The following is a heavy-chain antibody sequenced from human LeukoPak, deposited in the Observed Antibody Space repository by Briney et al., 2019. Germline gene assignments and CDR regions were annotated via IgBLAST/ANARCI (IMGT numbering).Heavy chain of an antibody. CDR2: IYYSGST. CDR3: ARVLPNYYDSSGYYSDAFDI. J-gene: IGHJ3*02. V-gene: IGHV4-61*05. Sequence: SETLSLTCTVSGGSISSSSYYWGWVRQPPGKGLEWIGYIYYSGSTNYNPSLKSRVTISVDTSKNQFSLKLSSVTAADTAVYYCARVLPNYYDSSGYYSDAFDIWGQGTMVTVSS. D-gene: IGHD3-22*01. CDR1: GGSISSSSYY.